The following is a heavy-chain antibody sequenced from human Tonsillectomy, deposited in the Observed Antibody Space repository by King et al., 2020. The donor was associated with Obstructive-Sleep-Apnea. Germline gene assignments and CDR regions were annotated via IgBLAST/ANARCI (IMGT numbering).Heavy chain of an antibody. V-gene: IGHV3-23*04. CDR3: AKVGFSGNYYDSSGYYPGYYFDY. D-gene: IGHD3-22*01. Sequence: VQLVESGGGLVQPGGSLRLSCAASGFTFSSYAMSWVRQAPGKGLEWVSAISGSGGSTYYADSVKGRFTISRDNSKNTLYLQMNSLRAEDTAVYYCAKVGFSGNYYDSSGYYPGYYFDYWGQGTLVTVSS. CDR2: ISGSGGST. CDR1: GFTFSSYA. J-gene: IGHJ4*02.